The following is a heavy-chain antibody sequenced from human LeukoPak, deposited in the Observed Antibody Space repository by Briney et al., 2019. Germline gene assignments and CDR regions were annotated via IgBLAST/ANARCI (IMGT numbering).Heavy chain of an antibody. CDR3: ARGYYDSSGYYGGLDY. J-gene: IGHJ4*02. CDR1: GYTFTTYA. Sequence: ASVKVSCKASGYTFTTYAMNWVRQAPGQGLEWMGWINTNTGDPTYAQGFTGRFVFSLDTSVSTAYLQISSLKAEDTAVYYCARGYYDSSGYYGGLDYWGQGTLVTVSS. D-gene: IGHD3-22*01. CDR2: INTNTGDP. V-gene: IGHV7-4-1*02.